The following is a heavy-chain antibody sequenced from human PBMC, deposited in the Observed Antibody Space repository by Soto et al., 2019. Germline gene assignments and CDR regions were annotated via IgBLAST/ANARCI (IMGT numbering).Heavy chain of an antibody. Sequence: QVQLVQSGAEVKKPGSSVKLSCKASGDSFNTFAVTWVRQAPGQGLEWMGGIIPNFDTPNYAQKFQGRVTIIADKSTSTPYMELSSLRSEDTAVYYCARPYYDSSGYYRWYFAYWGQGTLVTVSS. D-gene: IGHD3-22*01. CDR3: ARPYYDSSGYYRWYFAY. V-gene: IGHV1-69*06. CDR2: IIPNFDTP. CDR1: GDSFNTFA. J-gene: IGHJ4*02.